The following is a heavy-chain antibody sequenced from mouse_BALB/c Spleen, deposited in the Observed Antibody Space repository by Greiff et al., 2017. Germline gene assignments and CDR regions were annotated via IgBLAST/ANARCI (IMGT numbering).Heavy chain of an antibody. CDR2: IYPGNSDT. V-gene: IGHV1-5*01. Sequence: VQLQQSGTVLARPGASVKMSCKASGYTFTSYWMHWVKQRPGQGLEWIGAIYPGNSDTSYNQKFKGKAKLTAVTSTSTAYMELSSLTNEDSAVYYCTLIYYDYGGFAYWGQGTLVTVSA. CDR1: GYTFTSYW. CDR3: TLIYYDYGGFAY. D-gene: IGHD2-4*01. J-gene: IGHJ3*01.